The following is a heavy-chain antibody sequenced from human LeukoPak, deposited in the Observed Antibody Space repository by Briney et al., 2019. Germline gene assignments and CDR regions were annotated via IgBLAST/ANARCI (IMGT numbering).Heavy chain of an antibody. V-gene: IGHV3-7*04. CDR1: GFTFIDYW. D-gene: IGHD3-16*01. CDR2: IKGDGSET. J-gene: IGHJ4*02. CDR3: ARTGGLDY. Sequence: QPGGSLRLSCASSGFTFIDYWMSWFRQAPGKGLEWVAIIKGDGSETHYVDSVKGRFTISRDNAKSSLSLQMSSLRAEDTAVYYCARTGGLDYWGQGSLVTVSP.